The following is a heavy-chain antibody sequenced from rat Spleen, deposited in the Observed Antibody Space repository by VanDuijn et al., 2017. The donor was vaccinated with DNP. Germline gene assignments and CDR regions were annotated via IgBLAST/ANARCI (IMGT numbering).Heavy chain of an antibody. D-gene: IGHD1-9*01. V-gene: IGHV2-43*01. CDR1: GFSLTSFH. CDR3: ARSYYGYKAYFDY. J-gene: IGHJ2*01. Sequence: QVQLQESGPGLVQPSQTLSLACTVSGFSLTSFHVHWVRQSSGKGLEWMGVIWTGGSTEYNSALKSRLSISRDTSKSQVFLKMNSLQTEDTATYYCARSYYGYKAYFDYWGQGVMVTVSS. CDR2: IWTGGST.